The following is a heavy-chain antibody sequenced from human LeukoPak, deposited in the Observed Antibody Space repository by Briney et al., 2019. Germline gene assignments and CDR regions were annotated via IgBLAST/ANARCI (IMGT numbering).Heavy chain of an antibody. D-gene: IGHD3-3*01. CDR1: GGSISSGSYY. J-gene: IGHJ4*02. Sequence: SETLSLTCTVSGGSISSGSYYWSWIRQPAGKGLEWIGRTYTSGSTNYNPSLKSRVTISVDTSKNQFSLKLSSVTAADTAVYYCAREIAYDFWSGYLHQSDYWGQGTLVTVSS. CDR3: AREIAYDFWSGYLHQSDY. V-gene: IGHV4-61*02. CDR2: TYTSGST.